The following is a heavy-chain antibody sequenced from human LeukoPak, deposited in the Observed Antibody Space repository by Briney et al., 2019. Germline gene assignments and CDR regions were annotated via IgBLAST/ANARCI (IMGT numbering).Heavy chain of an antibody. J-gene: IGHJ6*02. CDR1: GYTFTSYY. CDR3: ARCYDILYYYYGMDV. Sequence: SVKVSCKASGYTFTSYYMHWVRHAPGQGLEWMGGITPIFGTANYAQKFQGRVTITADESTSTAYMELSSLRSEDTAVYYCARCYDILYYYYGMDVWGQGTTVTVSS. V-gene: IGHV1-69*13. CDR2: ITPIFGTA. D-gene: IGHD3-9*01.